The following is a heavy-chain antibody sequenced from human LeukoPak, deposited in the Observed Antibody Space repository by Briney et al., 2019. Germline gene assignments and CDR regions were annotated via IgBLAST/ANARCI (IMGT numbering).Heavy chain of an antibody. CDR2: ISAYNGNT. D-gene: IGHD3-22*01. J-gene: IGHJ4*02. CDR3: ARARDYYDSSGYPN. V-gene: IGHV1-18*01. Sequence: ASVKVSCKASGYTFSSYGINWVRQAPGQGLEWMGWISAYNGNTNYAQKLQGRVTMTTDTSTSTAYMELRSLRSDDTAVYYCARARDYYDSSGYPNWGQGTLVTVSS. CDR1: GYTFSSYG.